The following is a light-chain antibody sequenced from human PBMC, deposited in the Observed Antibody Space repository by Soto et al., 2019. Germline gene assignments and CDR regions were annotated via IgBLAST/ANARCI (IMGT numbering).Light chain of an antibody. V-gene: IGLV1-44*01. CDR2: SNN. CDR1: SSNIGSNT. J-gene: IGLJ1*01. Sequence: QSVLTQPPSASGTPGQRVTISCSGSSSNIGSNTVNWYQQLPGTAPKLLIYSNNQRPSGVPDRFSGSKSGTSASLAISGLQSEDEDDYYCAAWDDSLNGYVFGTGTKPTVL. CDR3: AAWDDSLNGYV.